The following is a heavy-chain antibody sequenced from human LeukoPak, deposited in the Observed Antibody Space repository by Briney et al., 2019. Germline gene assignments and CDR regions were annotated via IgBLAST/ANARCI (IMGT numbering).Heavy chain of an antibody. Sequence: PSETLSLTCTVSGGSISSSSYYWGWIRQPPGKGLEWIGSIYYSGSTYYNPSLKSRVTISVDTSKNQFSLKLSSVTAADTAVYYCASLVVSFYYYYMDVWGKGTTVTISS. CDR2: IYYSGST. CDR3: ASLVVSFYYYYMDV. CDR1: GGSISSSSYY. J-gene: IGHJ6*03. V-gene: IGHV4-39*01. D-gene: IGHD2-8*02.